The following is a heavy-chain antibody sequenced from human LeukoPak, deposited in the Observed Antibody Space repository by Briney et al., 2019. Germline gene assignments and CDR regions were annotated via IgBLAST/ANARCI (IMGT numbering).Heavy chain of an antibody. J-gene: IGHJ4*02. CDR3: ARTKAGTATFDY. CDR1: GFTFSSYW. Sequence: PGGSLRLSCVASGFTFSSYWMSWVRQAPGKGLEWVANIKQDGSEKYYVDSVKGRFTITRDNAKNSLYLQMNSLRAEDTAVYYCARTKAGTATFDYWGQGILVTVSS. D-gene: IGHD6-13*01. V-gene: IGHV3-7*05. CDR2: IKQDGSEK.